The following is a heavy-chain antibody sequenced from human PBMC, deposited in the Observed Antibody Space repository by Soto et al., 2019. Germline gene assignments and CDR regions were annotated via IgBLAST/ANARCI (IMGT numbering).Heavy chain of an antibody. D-gene: IGHD3-3*01. CDR1: GFTFSSYW. Sequence: PGGSLRLSCAASGFTFSSYWMHWVRQAPGKGLVWVSRINSDGSSTSYADSVKGRFTISRDNAKNTLYLQMNSLRAEDTAVYYCVREKHDFWSGYGNNWFDPWGQGTLVTVSS. CDR2: INSDGSST. J-gene: IGHJ5*02. V-gene: IGHV3-74*01. CDR3: VREKHDFWSGYGNNWFDP.